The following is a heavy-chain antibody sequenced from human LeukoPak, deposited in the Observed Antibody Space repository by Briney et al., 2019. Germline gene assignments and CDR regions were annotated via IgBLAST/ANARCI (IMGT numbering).Heavy chain of an antibody. CDR3: AKELPYCGGDCYSLLDY. V-gene: IGHV3-23*01. D-gene: IGHD2-21*02. J-gene: IGHJ4*02. Sequence: GGSLRLSCAASGFTFSSYSMSWVRQAPGRWLEWVSLISGSGGSTYYADSVKGRFTISRDNSKNTLYLQMNSLRAEDTAIYYCAKELPYCGGDCYSLLDYWGQGTLVTVSS. CDR1: GFTFSSYS. CDR2: ISGSGGST.